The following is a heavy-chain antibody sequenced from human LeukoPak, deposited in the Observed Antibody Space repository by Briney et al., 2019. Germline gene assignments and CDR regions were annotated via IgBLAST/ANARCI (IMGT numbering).Heavy chain of an antibody. V-gene: IGHV1-2*02. D-gene: IGHD2-2*01. CDR3: ARGLGVPAAKRGKGWFDP. J-gene: IGHJ5*02. CDR1: GYTFTGYY. CDR2: INPNSGGT. Sequence: ASVKVSCKASGYTFTGYYMHWVRQAPGQGLEWMGWINPNSGGTNYAQKFQGRVTMTRDTSISTAYMELSRLRSDDTAVYYCARGLGVPAAKRGKGWFDPWGQGTLVTVSS.